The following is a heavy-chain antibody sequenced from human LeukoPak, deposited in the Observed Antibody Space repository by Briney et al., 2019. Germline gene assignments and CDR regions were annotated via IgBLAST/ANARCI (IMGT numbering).Heavy chain of an antibody. CDR2: INPNSGGT. Sequence: ASVKVSCKASGYTFTGYYMHWVRQAPGQGLEWMGWINPNSGGTNYAQKFQGRVTMTRDTSISTAYMGLSRLRSDDTAVYYCARATTVTIHLEYWGQGTLVTVSS. CDR1: GYTFTGYY. D-gene: IGHD4-17*01. J-gene: IGHJ4*02. CDR3: ARATTVTIHLEY. V-gene: IGHV1-2*02.